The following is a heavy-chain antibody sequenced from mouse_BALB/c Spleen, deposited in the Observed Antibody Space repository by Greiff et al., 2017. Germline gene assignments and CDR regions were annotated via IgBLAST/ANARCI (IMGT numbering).Heavy chain of an antibody. J-gene: IGHJ3*01. D-gene: IGHD1-2*01. V-gene: IGHV5-9-4*01. CDR3: ARNYYGYAWFAY. CDR2: ISSGGSYT. CDR1: GFTFSSYA. Sequence: EVKLEESGGGLVKPGGSLKLSCAASGFTFSSYAMSWVRQSPEKRLEWVAEISSGGSYTYYPDTVTGRFTISRDNAKNTLYLEMSSLRSEDTAMYYCARNYYGYAWFAYWGQGTLVTVSA.